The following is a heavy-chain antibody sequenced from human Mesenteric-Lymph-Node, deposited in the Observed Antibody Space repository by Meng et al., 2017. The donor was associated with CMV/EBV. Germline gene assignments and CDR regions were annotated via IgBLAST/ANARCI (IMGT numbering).Heavy chain of an antibody. V-gene: IGHV1-69*05. CDR2: IMPIFGTA. J-gene: IGHJ4*02. D-gene: IGHD3-10*01. CDR1: GYTFTSYG. Sequence: SVKVSCKASGYTFTSYGISWVRQAPGQGLEWMGGIMPIFGTANYAQKFQGRVTITTDEFTNTAYIELSRLTSEDTAVYYCSGRYGSGSYYDYWGQGTLVTVSS. CDR3: SGRYGSGSYYDY.